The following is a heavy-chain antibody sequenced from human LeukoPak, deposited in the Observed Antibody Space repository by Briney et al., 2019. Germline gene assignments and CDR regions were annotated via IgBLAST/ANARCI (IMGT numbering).Heavy chain of an antibody. CDR3: ARPRAAAGTTSTFDI. Sequence: ASVKVSCKASGYTFTGYYMHWVRQAPGQGLEWMGWINPNSGGTNYAQKFQGRVTMTRDTSISTTYMELSGLRSDDTAVYYCARPRAAAGTTSTFDIWGQGTLVTVSS. CDR1: GYTFTGYY. V-gene: IGHV1-2*02. J-gene: IGHJ3*02. D-gene: IGHD6-13*01. CDR2: INPNSGGT.